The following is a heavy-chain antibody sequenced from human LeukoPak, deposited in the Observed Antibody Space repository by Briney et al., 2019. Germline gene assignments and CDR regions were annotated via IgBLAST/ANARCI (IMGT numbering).Heavy chain of an antibody. D-gene: IGHD3-10*01. V-gene: IGHV3-21*01. CDR2: ISSSSSYI. CDR1: GFIFSSYS. J-gene: IGHJ4*02. CDR3: AREESPYYLGG. Sequence: GGSLRLSCAASGFIFSSYSMNWVRQAPGKGLEWVSSISSSSSYIYYADSVKGRFTISRDNAKNSLYLQMNSLRAEDTAVYYCAREESPYYLGGWGQGTLVTVSS.